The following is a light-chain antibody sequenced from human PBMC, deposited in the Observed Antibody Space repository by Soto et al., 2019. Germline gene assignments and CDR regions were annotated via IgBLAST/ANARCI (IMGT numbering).Light chain of an antibody. J-gene: IGKJ4*01. Sequence: DIQMTQSPSSLSASVGDRVTITCRASQTIGANLNWYRQKLGKAPTLLIYDASTLQSGVPSRFSGLGSGTDFALTITSLQPDDSATYYCQQANSFPLTFGGGTKVDIK. CDR3: QQANSFPLT. V-gene: IGKV1-39*01. CDR1: QTIGAN. CDR2: DAS.